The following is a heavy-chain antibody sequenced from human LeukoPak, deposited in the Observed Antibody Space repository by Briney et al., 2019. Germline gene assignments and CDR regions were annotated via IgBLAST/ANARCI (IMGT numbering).Heavy chain of an antibody. D-gene: IGHD3-22*01. CDR1: GFTFSSYG. V-gene: IGHV3-33*01. J-gene: IGHJ4*02. CDR3: ARDPKYYYDSSGYPLY. Sequence: GGSLRLSCAASGFTFSSYGMHWVRQAPGKGLEWVAVIWYDGSNKYYADSVKGRFTISRDNSKNTLYLQMNSLRAEDTAVYYCARDPKYYYDSSGYPLYWGQGTLVTVSS. CDR2: IWYDGSNK.